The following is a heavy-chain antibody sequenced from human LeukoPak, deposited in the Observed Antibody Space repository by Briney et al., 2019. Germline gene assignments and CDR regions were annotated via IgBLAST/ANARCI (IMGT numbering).Heavy chain of an antibody. Sequence: SETLSLTCTVSGGSISSSSYYWGWIRQPPGKGLEWIGSIYYSGSTYYNPSLKSRVTISVDTSKNQFSLKLSSVTAADTAVYYCASKHCSSTSCAIGQVDYWGQGTLVTVSS. D-gene: IGHD2-2*01. CDR1: GGSISSSSYY. CDR2: IYYSGST. CDR3: ASKHCSSTSCAIGQVDY. J-gene: IGHJ4*02. V-gene: IGHV4-39*01.